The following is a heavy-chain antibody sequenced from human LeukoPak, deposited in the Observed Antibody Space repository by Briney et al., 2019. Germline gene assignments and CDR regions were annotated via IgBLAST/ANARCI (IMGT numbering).Heavy chain of an antibody. CDR3: ARGGSQEAFFSSGFDP. CDR1: GGSISSHY. CDR2: IFHRGST. Sequence: PSETLSLTCTVSGGSISSHYWSWIRQPPGKGLEWIGYIFHRGSTNYNPSLMSRVTISVDTSKNQISLRVTSVTAADTAVYYCARGGSQEAFFSSGFDPWGQGALVTVSS. D-gene: IGHD1-26*01. V-gene: IGHV4-59*11. J-gene: IGHJ5*02.